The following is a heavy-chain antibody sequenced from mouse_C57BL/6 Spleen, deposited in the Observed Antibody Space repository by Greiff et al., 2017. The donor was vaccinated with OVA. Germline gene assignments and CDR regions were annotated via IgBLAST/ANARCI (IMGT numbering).Heavy chain of an antibody. V-gene: IGHV2-2*01. CDR1: GFSLTSYG. D-gene: IGHD4-1*01. J-gene: IGHJ1*03. CDR2: IWSGGST. CDR3: ARNQVGRYFDV. Sequence: QVQLKESGPGLVQPSQSLSITCTVSGFSLTSYGVHWVRQSPGKGLEWLGVIWSGGSTDYNAAFISRLSISKDNSKSQVFFKMNSLQADDTAIYYCARNQVGRYFDVWGTGTTVTVSS.